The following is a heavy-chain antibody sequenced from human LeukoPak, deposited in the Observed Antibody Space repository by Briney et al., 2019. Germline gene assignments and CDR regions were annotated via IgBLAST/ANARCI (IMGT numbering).Heavy chain of an antibody. Sequence: PGGSLRLSCAASGFTFDDHGMSWVRQAPGKWLEWVSGINWNCGTTGYVGSVKGRFTISRDNAKNSLYLQMNSLRAENTALYYCARDLRIPIFGVLTRVFDYWGQGTLVTVSS. D-gene: IGHD3-3*01. CDR3: ARDLRIPIFGVLTRVFDY. V-gene: IGHV3-20*04. CDR1: GFTFDDHG. CDR2: INWNCGTT. J-gene: IGHJ4*02.